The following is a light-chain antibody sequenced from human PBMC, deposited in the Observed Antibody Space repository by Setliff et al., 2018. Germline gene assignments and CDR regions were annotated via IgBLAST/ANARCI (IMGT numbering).Light chain of an antibody. V-gene: IGLV2-8*01. Sequence: QSALTQPPSASGSPGQSVTISCTGTSSDVGGYNYVSWYQQHPGKAPKLIIYEVTKRPSGVPDRFSGSKSGSSASLAISGLQSEDEADYYCAVWDNGLKGYVFGTGTKV. CDR1: SSDVGGYNY. CDR3: AVWDNGLKGYV. CDR2: EVT. J-gene: IGLJ1*01.